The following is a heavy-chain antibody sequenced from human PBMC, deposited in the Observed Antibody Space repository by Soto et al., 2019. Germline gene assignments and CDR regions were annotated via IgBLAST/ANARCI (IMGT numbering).Heavy chain of an antibody. Sequence: QVQLVQSGAEVKEPGDSVRVSCEASGYTFTAYYIHWVRQAPGQGLEWMGWINTKFGDTTYAQDFQGRLSMTRDMAVSAVYMEWSRLTSDYTAIYYCPRNMDYYYGPGSGNGHGFWGQGTTVTVFS. CDR3: PRNMDYYYGPGSGNGHGF. CDR1: GYTFTAYY. D-gene: IGHD3-10*01. CDR2: INTKFGDT. V-gene: IGHV1-2*02. J-gene: IGHJ6*02.